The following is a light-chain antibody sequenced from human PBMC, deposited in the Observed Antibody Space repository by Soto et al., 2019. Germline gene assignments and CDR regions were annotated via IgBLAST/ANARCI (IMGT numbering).Light chain of an antibody. V-gene: IGKV3-11*01. J-gene: IGKJ1*01. CDR2: DAS. CDR3: QQRSNWPWP. Sequence: EIVLTQSPSTLSLSPGETATPSCRASQSVSSYLPWYQQKPGQAPGLLTYDASNGATGIPARFSGSGSGTAFTLNISTLEPEDFAVYSCQQRSNWPWPFGQGTKVE. CDR1: QSVSSY.